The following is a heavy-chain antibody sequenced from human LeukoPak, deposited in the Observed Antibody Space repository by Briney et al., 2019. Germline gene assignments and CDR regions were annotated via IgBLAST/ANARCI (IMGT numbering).Heavy chain of an antibody. CDR3: PKACNITGIAVAGFDAFDI. J-gene: IGHJ3*02. CDR1: GFTFSSYS. CDR2: ISGSGGST. V-gene: IGHV3-23*01. Sequence: WGSLRLSCAASGFTFSSYSMSWVRQAPGKGLEWVSAISGSGGSTYYAASVKGRFTISSDNSKHTMYLKMSSLRAEDTAVYYCPKACNITGIAVAGFDAFDIWGQGRMVTVYS. D-gene: IGHD6-19*01.